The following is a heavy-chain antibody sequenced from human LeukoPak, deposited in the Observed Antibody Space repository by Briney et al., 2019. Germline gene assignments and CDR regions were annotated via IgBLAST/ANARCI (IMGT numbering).Heavy chain of an antibody. CDR2: IWYDGSNK. CDR1: GFTFSSYG. J-gene: IGHJ4*02. D-gene: IGHD2-2*01. V-gene: IGHV3-33*01. CDR3: ARDRGFIVVVPAAFDY. Sequence: PGGSLRLSCAASGFTFSSYGMHWVRQAPGKGLEWVAVIWYDGSNKYYADSVKGRFTISRDNSKNMLYLQMNSLRAEDTAVYYCARDRGFIVVVPAAFDYWGQGTLVTVSS.